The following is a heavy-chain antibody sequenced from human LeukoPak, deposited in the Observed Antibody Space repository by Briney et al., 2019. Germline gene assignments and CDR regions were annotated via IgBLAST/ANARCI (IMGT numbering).Heavy chain of an antibody. D-gene: IGHD6-6*01. CDR1: GSTFTNYW. CDR3: ARGDASMATGFNY. J-gene: IGHJ4*01. CDR2: IYPGDSDT. V-gene: IGHV5-51*01. Sequence: GESLKISCQTSGSTFTNYWIGWVREMAGKGVEWMGIIYPGDSDTKYSPSFRGQVTMSADKSTSTAYLQWGSLKASDTAMYFCARGDASMATGFNYWGQGTLVTVSS.